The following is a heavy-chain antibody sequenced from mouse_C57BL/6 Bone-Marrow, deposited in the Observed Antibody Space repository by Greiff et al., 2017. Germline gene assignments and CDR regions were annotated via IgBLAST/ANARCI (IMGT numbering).Heavy chain of an antibody. CDR3: ARKDGGDYFDY. Sequence: VQLQQSGPELVKPGASVKISCKASGYTFTDYCMNWVKQSHGKSLEWIGDINPNNGGTSYNQKFKGKATLTVDKSSSTAYMELRSLTSEDSAVYYCARKDGGDYFDYWGQGTTLTVSS. CDR1: GYTFTDYC. J-gene: IGHJ2*01. CDR2: INPNNGGT. V-gene: IGHV1-26*01. D-gene: IGHD2-3*01.